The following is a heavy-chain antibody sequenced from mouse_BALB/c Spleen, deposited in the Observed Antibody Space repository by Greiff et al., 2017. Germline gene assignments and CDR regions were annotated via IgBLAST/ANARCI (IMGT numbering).Heavy chain of an antibody. V-gene: IGHV5-6-5*01. CDR3: ARGPITTVVATDY. CDR2: ISSGGST. CDR1: GFTFSSYA. J-gene: IGHJ2*01. D-gene: IGHD1-1*01. Sequence: EVKVVESGGGLVKPGGSLKLSCAASGFTFSSYAMSWVRQTPEKRLEWVASISSGGSTYYPDSVKGRFTISRDNARNILYLQMSSLRSEDTAMYYCARGPITTVVATDYWGQGTTLTVSS.